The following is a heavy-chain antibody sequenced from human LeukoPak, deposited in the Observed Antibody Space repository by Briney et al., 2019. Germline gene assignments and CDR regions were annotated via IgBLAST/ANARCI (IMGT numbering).Heavy chain of an antibody. J-gene: IGHJ3*02. D-gene: IGHD1-1*01. Sequence: PGGSLRLSCEGSGFTFRRYSMHWVRQAPGKGLEWISYISSSGNTIYYADSVKGRYTISRDNGENSIYLQMNSLRAEDTAVYYCAKDRRGNAPRGAFDIWGQGTMVTVSS. CDR3: AKDRRGNAPRGAFDI. CDR2: ISSSGNTI. CDR1: GFTFRRYS. V-gene: IGHV3-48*01.